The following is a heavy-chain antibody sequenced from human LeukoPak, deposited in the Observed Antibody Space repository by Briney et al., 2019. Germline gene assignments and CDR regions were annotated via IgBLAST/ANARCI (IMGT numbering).Heavy chain of an antibody. CDR3: VRGGVGNRAAFHH. CDR2: ISWRGRSI. CDR1: GLIFDQYD. D-gene: IGHD2-8*01. Sequence: PGGSLRLSCAACGLIFDQYDVTWAPQVPGKGGEWVSRISWRGRSIVYAHSEKGRHTLSRDNADNSLYLQKSSLRPEDTGVLLCVRGGVGNRAAFHHWREGT. V-gene: IGHV3-20*04. J-gene: IGHJ4*02.